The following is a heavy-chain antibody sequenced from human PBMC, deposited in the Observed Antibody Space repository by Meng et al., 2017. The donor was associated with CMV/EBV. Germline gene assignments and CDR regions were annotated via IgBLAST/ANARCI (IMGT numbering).Heavy chain of an antibody. D-gene: IGHD7-27*01. V-gene: IGHV3-30-3*01. CDR2: ISYDGSNK. CDR1: GFTFSSYA. J-gene: IGHJ4*02. CDR3: ARDFLTGDY. Sequence: LSLTCAASGFTFSSYAMHWVRQAPGKGLEWVAVISYDGSNKYYADSVKGRFTISRDNSKNTLYLQMNSLRAEDTAVYYCARDFLTGDYWGQGTLVTVSS.